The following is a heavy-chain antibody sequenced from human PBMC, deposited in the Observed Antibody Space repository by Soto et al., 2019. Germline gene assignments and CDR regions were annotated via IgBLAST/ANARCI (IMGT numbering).Heavy chain of an antibody. V-gene: IGHV2-5*02. CDR2: IYWGDEK. Sequence: SGPTLVNPAQTLTLTCTFSGFSLSTSGGGVGWIRQPPGKALEWLALIYWGDEKRYSPSLARRLTITKDTSKNQVVLTMTNMDPVDTGTYYSAHTTPVGNTPPFDSWGQGTLVTVSS. CDR1: GFSLSTSGGG. D-gene: IGHD1-26*01. J-gene: IGHJ5*01. CDR3: AHTTPVGNTPPFDS.